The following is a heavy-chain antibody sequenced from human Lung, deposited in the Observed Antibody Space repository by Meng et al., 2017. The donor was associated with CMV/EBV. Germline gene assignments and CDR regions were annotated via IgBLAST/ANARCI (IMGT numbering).Heavy chain of an antibody. J-gene: IGHJ1*01. Sequence: RVGKPGPARGNPSEPLALTFTVSGDSITNHNWWAWVRQAPGKGLEWIGEIPHRGSSAYNPSIKSRVSMSIDKSKNQFSLKLTSVTAADTAVYHCLRRSGGSVWGQGTLVTVSS. D-gene: IGHD3-10*01. V-gene: IGHV4-4*02. CDR2: IPHRGSS. CDR1: GDSITNHNW. CDR3: LRRSGGSV.